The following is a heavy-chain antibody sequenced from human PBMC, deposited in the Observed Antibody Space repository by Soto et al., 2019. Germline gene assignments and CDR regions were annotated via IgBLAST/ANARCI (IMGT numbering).Heavy chain of an antibody. V-gene: IGHV1-69*01. J-gene: IGHJ6*02. CDR2: FNPIFETA. CDR3: TRGITLIRGVIPPGYYYGMDV. D-gene: IGHD3-10*01. Sequence: QVQLVQSGAEVKKPGSSVKVSCKASGGTFSSYAISWVRQAPGQGLEWMRGFNPIFETANYAQKFQGRVTITADESTNTAYMELSSLRSEDTAVYYCTRGITLIRGVIPPGYYYGMDVWGQGTTVAVSS. CDR1: GGTFSSYA.